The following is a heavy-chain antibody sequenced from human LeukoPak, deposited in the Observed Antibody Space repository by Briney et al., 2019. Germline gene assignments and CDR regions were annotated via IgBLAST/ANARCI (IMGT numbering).Heavy chain of an antibody. CDR3: ARDLADYYDSSGYSDY. CDR2: FNPENGNT. J-gene: IGHJ4*02. Sequence: ASVKVSCKASGYSFVGYGITWVRQAPGQGLEWMGWFNPENGNTNYAQKVQGRVTMTADTSTSTSYMELRSLRSDDTAVYYCARDLADYYDSSGYSDYWGQGTLVTVSS. D-gene: IGHD3-22*01. CDR1: GYSFVGYG. V-gene: IGHV1-18*01.